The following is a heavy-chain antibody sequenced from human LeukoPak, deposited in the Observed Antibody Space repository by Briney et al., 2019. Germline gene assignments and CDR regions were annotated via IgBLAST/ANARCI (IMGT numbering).Heavy chain of an antibody. CDR1: GGSFRGYY. Sequence: PSETLSLTCAVYGGSFRGYYWSWIRQPPGKGLEWIGEINHSGSTNYNPSLKSRVTISVDTSKNQFSLKLSSVTAADTAVYYCARGYYDILTGYSLDYWGQGTLVTVSS. CDR3: ARGYYDILTGYSLDY. CDR2: INHSGST. V-gene: IGHV4-34*01. D-gene: IGHD3-9*01. J-gene: IGHJ4*02.